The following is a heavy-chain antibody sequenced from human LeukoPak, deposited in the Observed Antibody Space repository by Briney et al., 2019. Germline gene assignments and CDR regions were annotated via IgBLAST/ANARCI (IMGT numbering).Heavy chain of an antibody. CDR3: ARTYDSSGYYAHYFDY. J-gene: IGHJ4*02. V-gene: IGHV4-39*07. Sequence: SETLSLTCIVSGGSISSSSYYWGWIRQPPGKGLEWIGSIYYSGSTFYNPSLKSRVTISVDTSENQFSLKLSSVTAADTAVYYCARTYDSSGYYAHYFDYWGQGTLVTVSS. CDR2: IYYSGST. CDR1: GGSISSSSYY. D-gene: IGHD3-22*01.